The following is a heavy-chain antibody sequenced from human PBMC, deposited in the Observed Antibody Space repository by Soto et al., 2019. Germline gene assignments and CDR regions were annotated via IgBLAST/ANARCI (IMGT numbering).Heavy chain of an antibody. CDR2: ISSSGSTI. J-gene: IGHJ6*02. D-gene: IGHD2-2*01. V-gene: IGHV3-48*03. CDR1: GFTFSSYE. Sequence: PGGSLRLSCAASGFTFSSYEMNWVRQAPGKGLERVSYISSSGSTIYYADSVKGRFTISRDNAKNSLYLQMNSLRAEDTAVYYCARDXCSSTSCPESYYYGMDVWGQGTTVTVSS. CDR3: ARDXCSSTSCPESYYYGMDV.